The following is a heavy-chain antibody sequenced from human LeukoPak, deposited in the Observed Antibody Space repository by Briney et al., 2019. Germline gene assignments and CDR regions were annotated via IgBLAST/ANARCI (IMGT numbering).Heavy chain of an antibody. CDR2: ISYDGSNK. V-gene: IGHV3-30*04. CDR3: ARDVIYASEIYSYGDS. Sequence: GGSLRLSCAASGFTFSSYAMHWVRQAPGKGLEWVAVISYDGSNKYYADSVKGRFTISRDNSKNTLYLQMNSLRAEDTAVYYCARDVIYASEIYSYGDSWGQGTLVTVSS. D-gene: IGHD3-16*01. CDR1: GFTFSSYA. J-gene: IGHJ4*02.